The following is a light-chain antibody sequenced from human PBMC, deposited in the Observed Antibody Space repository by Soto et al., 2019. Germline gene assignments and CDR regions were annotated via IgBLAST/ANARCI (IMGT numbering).Light chain of an antibody. CDR3: RSYTTSFTYV. CDR1: SSDVGAYNY. J-gene: IGLJ1*01. Sequence: QSALTQPASVSGSPGQSIAISCTGTSSDVGAYNYVSWYQQYPGKAPKLMIYDVSNRPSGFSDRFSGSKSGNTASLTISGLQAEDEADYYCRSYTTSFTYVFGTGTKLTVL. CDR2: DVS. V-gene: IGLV2-14*03.